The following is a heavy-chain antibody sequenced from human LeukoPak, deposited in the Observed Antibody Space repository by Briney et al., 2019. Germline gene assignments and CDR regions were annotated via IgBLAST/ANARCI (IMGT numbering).Heavy chain of an antibody. J-gene: IGHJ6*02. Sequence: ASVKVSCKASGYTFTSYYMHWVRQAPGQGLEWMGIINPSGGSTSYAQKFQGRVTMTRDTSTSTVYMELSSLRSEDTAVYYCAREVPNGGTAYYYGMDVWGQGTTVTVSS. CDR2: INPSGGST. CDR3: AREVPNGGTAYYYGMDV. D-gene: IGHD1-1*01. CDR1: GYTFTSYY. V-gene: IGHV1-46*01.